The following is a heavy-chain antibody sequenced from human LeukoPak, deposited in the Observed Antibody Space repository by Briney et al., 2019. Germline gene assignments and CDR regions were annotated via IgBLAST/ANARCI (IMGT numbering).Heavy chain of an antibody. V-gene: IGHV3-48*01. CDR3: ARIYSYGLDAFDI. CDR1: GFTFSSYS. J-gene: IGHJ3*02. D-gene: IGHD5-18*01. CDR2: ISSSSSTI. Sequence: GGSLRLSCAASGFTFSSYSMNWVRQAPGKGLEWVSYISSSSSTIYYADSVKGRFTISRDNSKNTLYLQMNSLRAEDTAVYYCARIYSYGLDAFDIWGQGTMVTVSS.